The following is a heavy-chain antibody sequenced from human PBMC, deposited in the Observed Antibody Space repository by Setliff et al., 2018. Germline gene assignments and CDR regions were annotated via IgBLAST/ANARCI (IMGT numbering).Heavy chain of an antibody. CDR3: ARAKMEESGKAQAGMDV. V-gene: IGHV3-9*01. CDR1: GFIFENHA. J-gene: IGHJ6*04. D-gene: IGHD6-13*01. Sequence: PGGSLRLSCAVSGFIFENHAMHWVRQPPGKGLEWVSGISWDSGTIGYADSVKGRFTISRDNAKNTLHLQMDSLRAEDTAVYYCARAKMEESGKAQAGMDVWGKGTTVTVSS. CDR2: ISWDSGTI.